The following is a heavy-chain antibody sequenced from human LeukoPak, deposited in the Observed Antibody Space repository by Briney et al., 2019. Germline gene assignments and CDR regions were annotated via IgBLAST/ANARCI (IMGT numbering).Heavy chain of an antibody. V-gene: IGHV3-64D*06. CDR2: ISSNGGST. CDR3: VKDGSDWGYDYVWGSYRIFFDY. D-gene: IGHD3-16*02. CDR1: GFTFSSYA. Sequence: GGSLRLSCSASGFTFSSYAMHWVRQAPGKGLECVSAISSNGGSTYYADSVKGRFTISRDNSKNTLYLQMSSLRAEDTAVYYCVKDGSDWGYDYVWGSYRIFFDYWGQGTLVTVSS. J-gene: IGHJ4*02.